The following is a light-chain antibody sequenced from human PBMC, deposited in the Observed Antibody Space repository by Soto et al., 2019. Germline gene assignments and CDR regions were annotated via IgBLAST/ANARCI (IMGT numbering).Light chain of an antibody. V-gene: IGLV2-14*03. CDR3: VSYTTSTSYV. J-gene: IGLJ1*01. CDR1: SSDVGGFIY. Sequence: QSVLPQPSSVSVSPGQSITISCTGTSSDVGGFIYVSWYQQHPGKAPKLMIYDVNNRPSGVSNRFSGSKSGNTASLTISGLQTEDEADYYCVSYTTSTSYVFGSGTKVTVL. CDR2: DVN.